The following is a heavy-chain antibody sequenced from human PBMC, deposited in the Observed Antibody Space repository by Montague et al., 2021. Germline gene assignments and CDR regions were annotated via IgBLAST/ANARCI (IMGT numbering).Heavy chain of an antibody. V-gene: IGHV4-59*12. D-gene: IGHD1-14*01. Sequence: SETLSLTCTVSGGSISGYWSWIRQPPGKGLEWLGYIYYTGTTKYNPSLRSRVTISVDTSKNQFSLKLSSVTAADTAVYYCARVGDHGHSDYWGQGALVTVSS. J-gene: IGHJ4*02. CDR1: GGSISGY. CDR3: ARVGDHGHSDY. CDR2: IYYTGTT.